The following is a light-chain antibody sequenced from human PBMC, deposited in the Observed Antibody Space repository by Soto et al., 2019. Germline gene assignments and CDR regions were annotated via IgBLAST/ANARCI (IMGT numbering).Light chain of an antibody. CDR3: HHRINWRFT. J-gene: IGKJ3*01. Sequence: ELVLTQSPATLSLSPGDRATLSCRASQSVTDSLAWFQQRPGQSPRLVIFDASNRATGIPPRFSGSGSGTDFTLTISSLEPEDFAVYYCHHRINWRFTFGPGTKADIK. CDR2: DAS. CDR1: QSVTDS. V-gene: IGKV3-11*01.